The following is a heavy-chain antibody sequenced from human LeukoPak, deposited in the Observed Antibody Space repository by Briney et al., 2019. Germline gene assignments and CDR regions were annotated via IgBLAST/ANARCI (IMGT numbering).Heavy chain of an antibody. CDR3: ARTTGDYYFDY. CDR1: GGSMRGYY. D-gene: IGHD7-27*01. V-gene: IGHV4-59*01. J-gene: IGHJ4*02. CDR2: IFHSGIT. Sequence: PSETLSLTCTVSGGSMRGYYWSWIRQPPGKGLEWIAYIFHSGITNYNPSLKSRVTISVDTSENHFSLRLTSVTAADTAVYYCARTTGDYYFDYWGQGTLVTVSS.